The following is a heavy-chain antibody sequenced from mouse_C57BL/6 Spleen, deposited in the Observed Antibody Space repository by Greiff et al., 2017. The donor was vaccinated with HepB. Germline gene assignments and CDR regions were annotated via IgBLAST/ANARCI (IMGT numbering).Heavy chain of an antibody. CDR1: GFTFSSYG. D-gene: IGHD1-1*01. V-gene: IGHV5-6*01. J-gene: IGHJ4*01. CDR3: ARHMYYGSSPYYAMDY. Sequence: EVKLMESGGDLVKPGGSLKLSCAASGFTFSSYGMSWVRQTPDKRLEWVATISSGGSYTYYPDSVKGRFTISRDNAKNTLYLQMSSLKSEDTARYYCARHMYYGSSPYYAMDYWGQGTSVTVSS. CDR2: ISSGGSYT.